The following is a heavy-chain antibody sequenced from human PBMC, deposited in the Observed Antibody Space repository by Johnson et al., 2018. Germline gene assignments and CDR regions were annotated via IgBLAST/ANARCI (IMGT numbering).Heavy chain of an antibody. V-gene: IGHV3-30*02. Sequence: QVQLVQSGGGVVQPGRSLRLSCVASGFSFSIYGMHWVRQAPGKGLEWVAVIRYDGTGKYYADSVKGRFTISRDNSKKTLYLQMNSLRGEETAMYYGAKEQNYFQYGMDVWGQGTTVTVSS. CDR2: IRYDGTGK. CDR1: GFSFSIYG. J-gene: IGHJ6*02. CDR3: AKEQNYFQYGMDV.